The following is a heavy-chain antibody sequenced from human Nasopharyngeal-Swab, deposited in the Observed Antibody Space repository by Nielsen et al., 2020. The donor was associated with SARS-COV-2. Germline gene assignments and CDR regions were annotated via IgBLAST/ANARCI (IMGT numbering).Heavy chain of an antibody. CDR1: GFTVSSNY. D-gene: IGHD5-24*01. CDR2: IYSGGST. V-gene: IGHV3-53*01. Sequence: GGSLRLSCAASGFTVSSNYMSWVRQAPGKGLEWVSVIYSGGSTYYADSVKGRFTISRDNAKNSLHLQMNSLRAEDTAVYFCVRGDAYNRLWGQGILVTVSS. CDR3: VRGDAYNRL. J-gene: IGHJ4*02.